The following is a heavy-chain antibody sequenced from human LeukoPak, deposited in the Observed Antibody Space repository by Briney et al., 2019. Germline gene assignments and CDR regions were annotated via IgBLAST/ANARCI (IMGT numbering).Heavy chain of an antibody. V-gene: IGHV3-23*01. CDR1: GFSFSSDA. CDR3: AKGGMAGAFNFDY. Sequence: PGGSLRLSCAASGFSFSSDAMRWVLHAQVKGLGWVSSIGSSGAGTYYADSAKGRFTITKDNSKNTLYLKMNSLTAEDTAVYYCAKGGMAGAFNFDYWGQGTLVTVSS. D-gene: IGHD6-19*01. J-gene: IGHJ4*02. CDR2: IGSSGAGT.